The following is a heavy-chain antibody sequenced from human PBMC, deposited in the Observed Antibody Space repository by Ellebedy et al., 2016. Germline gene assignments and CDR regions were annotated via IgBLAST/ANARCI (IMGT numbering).Heavy chain of an antibody. J-gene: IGHJ3*02. D-gene: IGHD4-11*01. CDR2: IGTAGDT. CDR3: ARSKTLLRLGDALDI. CDR1: GFSFSNYD. Sequence: GGSLRLXCAASGFSFSNYDMHWVRQVSGKGLEWVSLIGTAGDTYYLDSVKGRFTISRENAKNALYLQMDSLRAGDTAVYYCARSKTLLRLGDALDIWGRGTRVTVSS. V-gene: IGHV3-13*01.